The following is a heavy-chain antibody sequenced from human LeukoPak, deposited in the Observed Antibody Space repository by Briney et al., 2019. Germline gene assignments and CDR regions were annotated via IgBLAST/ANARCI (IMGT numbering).Heavy chain of an antibody. J-gene: IGHJ5*02. CDR2: IYYSGST. V-gene: IGHV4-39*07. CDR1: GGSISSSSYY. Sequence: SETLSLTCTVSGGSISSSSYYWGWIRQPPGKGLEWIGSIYYSGSTYYNPSLKSRVTMSVDTSKNQFSLKLSSVTAADTAVYYCARLEITFGGVIASWGQGTLVTVSS. D-gene: IGHD3-16*02. CDR3: ARLEITFGGVIAS.